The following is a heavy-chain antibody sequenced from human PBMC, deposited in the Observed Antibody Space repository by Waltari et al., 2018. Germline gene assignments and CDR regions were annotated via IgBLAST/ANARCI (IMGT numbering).Heavy chain of an antibody. CDR2: ITAYNGNT. CDR1: GYTFTSYP. D-gene: IGHD4-17*01. CDR3: AREGYYGDYFDY. V-gene: IGHV1-18*04. J-gene: IGHJ4*02. Sequence: QVHLVQSGAEVKKPGASVKVSCKASGYTFTSYPISWVRQAPGQGLEGMGWITAYNGNTNYALKFQGRVTMTTDTSTSTAYMQLRSLISDDTAVYYCAREGYYGDYFDYWGQGTLVTVSS.